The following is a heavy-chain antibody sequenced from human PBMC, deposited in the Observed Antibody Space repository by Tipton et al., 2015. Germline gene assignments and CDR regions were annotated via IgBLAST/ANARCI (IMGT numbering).Heavy chain of an antibody. CDR2: ISYNGST. CDR3: ARDYSDYVFDY. D-gene: IGHD4-11*01. V-gene: IGHV4-30-4*01. J-gene: IGHJ4*02. CDR1: VVSITTGDYY. Sequence: PSLTCTVSVVSITTGDYYWSWIRQPPGKGLEWIGHISYNGSTCCNPSLKSRLTTSIDTSKNQFSLNLTFVTAADTAMYYCARDYSDYVFDYWGQGTLVTVSS.